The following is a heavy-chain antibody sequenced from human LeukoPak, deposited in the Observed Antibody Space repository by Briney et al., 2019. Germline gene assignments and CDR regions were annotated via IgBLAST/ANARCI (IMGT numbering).Heavy chain of an antibody. J-gene: IGHJ6*02. D-gene: IGHD4-17*01. CDR3: ARSTVTTRGYYYYGMDV. Sequence: PGRSLRLSCAASGFTFSSYGMHWVRQAPGKGLEWVAVISYDGSNKYYADSVKGRFTISRDNSKNTLYLQMNSLRAEDTAVYYCARSTVTTRGYYYYGMDVWGQGTTVTVSS. CDR1: GFTFSSYG. CDR2: ISYDGSNK. V-gene: IGHV3-30*03.